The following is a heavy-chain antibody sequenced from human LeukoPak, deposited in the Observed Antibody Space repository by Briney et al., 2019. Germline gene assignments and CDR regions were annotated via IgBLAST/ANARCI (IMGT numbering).Heavy chain of an antibody. V-gene: IGHV7-4-1*02. D-gene: IGHD4-23*01. CDR3: ARPELRWSAYYYMDV. J-gene: IGHJ6*03. Sequence: ASVKVSCKASGYTFTNYTMNWVRQAPGQGLEWMGWINTNTGNPTYAQGFTGRFVFSLDTSVSTAYLQISSLKAEDTAVYYCARPELRWSAYYYMDVWGKGTTVTVSS. CDR2: INTNTGNP. CDR1: GYTFTNYT.